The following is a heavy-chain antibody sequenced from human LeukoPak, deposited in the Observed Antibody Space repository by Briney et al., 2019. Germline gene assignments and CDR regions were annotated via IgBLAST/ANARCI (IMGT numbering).Heavy chain of an antibody. V-gene: IGHV4-59*01. D-gene: IGHD3-10*01. J-gene: IGHJ4*02. CDR3: ARDQGSGSYYPFDYPFDY. CDR1: GGSISSYY. CDR2: IYYSGST. Sequence: SETLSLTCTVSGGSISSYYWSWIRQPPGKGLEWIGYIYYSGSTKYNPSLKSRVTISVDTSTNQFSLKLSSVTAADTAVYYCARDQGSGSYYPFDYPFDYWGQGTLVTVSS.